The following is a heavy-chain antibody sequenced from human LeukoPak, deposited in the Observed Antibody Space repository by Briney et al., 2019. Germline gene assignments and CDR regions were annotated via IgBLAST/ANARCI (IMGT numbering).Heavy chain of an antibody. D-gene: IGHD7-27*01. CDR3: ASRKLGNDY. CDR2: IYHTGST. Sequence: PSETLSLTCTISGGSVSDYYWSWIRQSPGKGLEWIGYIYHTGSTSYSPSLKSRVTISADTSQNQFSLKLSSVTAADTAVYYCASRKLGNDYWGQGTLVTVSA. V-gene: IGHV4-59*02. CDR1: GGSVSDYY. J-gene: IGHJ4*02.